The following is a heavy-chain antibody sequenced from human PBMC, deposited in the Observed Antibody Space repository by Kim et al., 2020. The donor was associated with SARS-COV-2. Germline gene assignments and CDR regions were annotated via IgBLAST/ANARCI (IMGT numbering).Heavy chain of an antibody. D-gene: IGHD6-6*01. CDR2: ISSSSSTI. CDR3: ARDREGYSSSSYYYYGMDV. V-gene: IGHV3-48*02. CDR1: GFTFSSYS. Sequence: GGSLRLSCAASGFTFSSYSMNWVRQAPGKGLEWVSYISSSSSTIYYADSVKGRFTISRDNAKNSLYLQMNSLRDEDTAVYYCARDREGYSSSSYYYYGMDVWGQGTTVTVSS. J-gene: IGHJ6*02.